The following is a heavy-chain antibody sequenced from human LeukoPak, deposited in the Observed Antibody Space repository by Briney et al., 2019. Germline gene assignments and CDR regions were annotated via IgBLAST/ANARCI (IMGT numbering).Heavy chain of an antibody. CDR1: GYIFSDYY. CDR2: INPNSGDT. V-gene: IGHV1-2*02. Sequence: ASVKVSCKASGYIFSDYYIHWVRQAPGQGLEWMGWINPNSGDTNYAQRFQGRVTMNRDTPINTAYMELSRLTSDDTAVYYCARPAYYYGAGSWPYWGQGSLVTVSS. D-gene: IGHD3-10*01. J-gene: IGHJ4*02. CDR3: ARPAYYYGAGSWPY.